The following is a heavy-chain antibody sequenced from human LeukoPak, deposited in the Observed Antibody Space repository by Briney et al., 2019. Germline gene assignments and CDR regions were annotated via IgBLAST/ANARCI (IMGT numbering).Heavy chain of an antibody. Sequence: SETLSLTCAVSGGSISSGGYSWSWIRQPPGRGLEWIGYIYHSGSTYYNPSLKSRVTISVDRSKNQFSLKLSSVTAADTAVYYCARGTAADYWGQGTLVTVSS. CDR3: ARGTAADY. J-gene: IGHJ4*02. D-gene: IGHD6-25*01. CDR1: GGSISSGGYS. CDR2: IYHSGST. V-gene: IGHV4-30-2*01.